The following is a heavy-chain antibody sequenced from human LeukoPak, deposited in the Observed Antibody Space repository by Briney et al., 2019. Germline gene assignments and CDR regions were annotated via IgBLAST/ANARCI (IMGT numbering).Heavy chain of an antibody. Sequence: ASVKVSCKASGYTFTGHYMHWVRQAPGQGLEWMGWINPKNAGTNYAQKFQGRVTMTRDTSTGTVYMELSRLRSDDTAVYYCARTLYIAAAPGGFDYWGQGTLLTVSS. CDR2: INPKNAGT. J-gene: IGHJ4*02. CDR1: GYTFTGHY. CDR3: ARTLYIAAAPGGFDY. V-gene: IGHV1-2*02. D-gene: IGHD6-13*01.